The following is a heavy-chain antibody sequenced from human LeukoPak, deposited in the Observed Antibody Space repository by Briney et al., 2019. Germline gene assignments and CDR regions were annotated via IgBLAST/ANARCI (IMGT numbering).Heavy chain of an antibody. J-gene: IGHJ4*02. CDR1: GGSISSSYW. CDR3: ACWGGSYFGY. D-gene: IGHD3-16*01. V-gene: IGHV4-4*02. Sequence: SETLSLTCAVSGGSISSSYWWSWVRQPPGKGLEWIGEIYHSGSTNYNPSLKSRVTISVDTSKNQFSLMLSSVTAAAPAVYYCACWGGSYFGYWGQGTLVTVSS. CDR2: IYHSGST.